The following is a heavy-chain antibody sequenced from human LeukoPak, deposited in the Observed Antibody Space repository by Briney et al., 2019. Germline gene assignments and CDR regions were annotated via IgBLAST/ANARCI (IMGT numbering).Heavy chain of an antibody. V-gene: IGHV3-72*01. Sequence: GGSLRLSCAASGFTFSDHYMDWVRQAPGKGLEWVGRTRNKANSYTTEYAASVKGRFTISRDDSKSSLYLQMNSLKTEDTAVYYCARESCSGGSCYSKGNWFDPWGQGTLVTVSS. CDR2: TRNKANSYTT. CDR1: GFTFSDHY. CDR3: ARESCSGGSCYSKGNWFDP. J-gene: IGHJ5*02. D-gene: IGHD2-15*01.